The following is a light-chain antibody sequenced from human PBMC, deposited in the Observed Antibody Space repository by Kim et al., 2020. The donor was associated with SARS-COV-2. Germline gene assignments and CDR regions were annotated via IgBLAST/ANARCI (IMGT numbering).Light chain of an antibody. V-gene: IGKV4-1*01. CDR1: QSVLHSSNNKNY. CDR2: WAS. CDR3: QQYYTPPSP. Sequence: DIVMTQSPDSLAVSLGERATINCKSSQSVLHSSNNKNYLAWYQQRPGQPPKLLIYWASTRESGVPDRLSGSGSGTDFALTISSLQAEDVAVYYCQQYYTPPSPFGQGTKLEI. J-gene: IGKJ2*01.